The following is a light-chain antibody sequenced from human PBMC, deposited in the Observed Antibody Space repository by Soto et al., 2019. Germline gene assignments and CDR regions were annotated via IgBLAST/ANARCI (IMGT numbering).Light chain of an antibody. CDR1: QYIGDF. J-gene: IGKJ1*01. Sequence: DIQMTQSPSSLSASVGDRVTITCRASQYIGDFLNWYQRTPGKAPKLLIFGASNLHIGVQSRFSGSGSGTEFTRTINNLKREDFATYYCQESFFTLGTFGRGTKVDIK. CDR3: QESFFTLGT. CDR2: GAS. V-gene: IGKV1-39*01.